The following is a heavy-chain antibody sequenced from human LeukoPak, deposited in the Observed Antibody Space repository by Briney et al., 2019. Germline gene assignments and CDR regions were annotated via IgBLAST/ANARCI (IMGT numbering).Heavy chain of an antibody. D-gene: IGHD6-13*01. V-gene: IGHV3-23*01. CDR1: GLTFSSYA. J-gene: IGHJ4*02. CDR2: ISGSGGST. Sequence: GGSLRLSCAASGLTFSSYAMSWVRQAPGKGLEWVSAISGSGGSTYYADSVKGRFTISRDNSKNTLYLQMNSLRAEDTAVYYLAKGGTAGAGARFFDYWGQGTLVTVSS. CDR3: AKGGTAGAGARFFDY.